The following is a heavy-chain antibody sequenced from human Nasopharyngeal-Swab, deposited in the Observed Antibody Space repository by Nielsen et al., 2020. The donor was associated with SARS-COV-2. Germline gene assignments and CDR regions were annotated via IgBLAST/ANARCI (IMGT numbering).Heavy chain of an antibody. CDR2: ISGSGGST. J-gene: IGHJ4*02. CDR3: AKDNGGNFGY. V-gene: IGHV3-23*01. Sequence: GESLKISCVASGYSFRTYDMSWVRQAPGKGLEWVSAISGSGGSTYYADSVKGRFTISRDNSKNTLYLQMNSLRAEDTAVYYCAKDNGGNFGYWGQGTLVTVSS. CDR1: GYSFRTYD. D-gene: IGHD4-23*01.